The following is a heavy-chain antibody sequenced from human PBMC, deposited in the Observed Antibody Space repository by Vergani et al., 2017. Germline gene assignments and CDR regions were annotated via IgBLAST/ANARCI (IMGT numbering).Heavy chain of an antibody. CDR2: ISSSSRYI. CDR3: ATHLQWLGPNDY. V-gene: IGHV3-21*04. J-gene: IGHJ4*02. CDR1: GITFSTYS. D-gene: IGHD6-19*01. Sequence: EVQLVESGGGLVKPGGSLRLSCAASGITFSTYSMNWVRQAPGKGLEWASSISSSSRYIYYADSVKGRFTISRDNAKNSLYLQMNSLRAEDTAVYYCATHLQWLGPNDYWGQGTLVTVSS.